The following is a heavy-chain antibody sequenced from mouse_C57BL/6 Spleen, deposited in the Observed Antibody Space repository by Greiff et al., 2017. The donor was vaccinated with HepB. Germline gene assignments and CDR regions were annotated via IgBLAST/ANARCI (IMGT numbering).Heavy chain of an antibody. CDR3: TRDEGYDYTWFAY. D-gene: IGHD2-4*01. J-gene: IGHJ3*01. CDR1: GFTFSSYA. CDR2: ISSGGDYI. Sequence: EVHLVESGVGLVKPGGSLKLSCAASGFTFSSYAMSWVRQTPEKRLEWVAYISSGGDYIYYADTVKGRFTITRENARNTLYMQMSSLKSEDTAMYYCTRDEGYDYTWFAYWGQGTLVTVSA. V-gene: IGHV5-9-1*02.